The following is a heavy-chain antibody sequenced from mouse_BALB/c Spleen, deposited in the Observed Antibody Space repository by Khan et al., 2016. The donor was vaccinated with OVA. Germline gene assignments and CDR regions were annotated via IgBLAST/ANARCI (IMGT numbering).Heavy chain of an antibody. CDR3: TNGNYGGFAY. D-gene: IGHD2-1*01. V-gene: IGHV5-9-3*01. CDR1: GFTFSTFV. J-gene: IGHJ3*01. Sequence: EVQLVESGGGLVKPGGSLKLSCSASGFTFSTFVMSWVRQTPEKRLEWVATISSAGTYTYYSDSVKGRFTISRDNAKNTLYLQMNSLRSEDTAMYYSTNGNYGGFAYWGQGTLVTVSA. CDR2: ISSAGTYT.